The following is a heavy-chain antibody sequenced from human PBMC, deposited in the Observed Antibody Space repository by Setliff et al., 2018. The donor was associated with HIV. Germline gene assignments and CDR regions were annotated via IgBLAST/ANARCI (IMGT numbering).Heavy chain of an antibody. J-gene: IGHJ4*02. D-gene: IGHD5-12*01. CDR3: VRRDGYKFDY. CDR2: IYPGDSDT. V-gene: IGHV5-51*01. CDR1: GYTFSNYC. Sequence: GESLKISCKDSGYTFSNYCIAWVRQMPGKGLEWMGIIYPGDSDTRYSPSFQGQVTISADKSISTVYLQWNSLQASDTAMYYCVRRDGYKFDYWGQGTLVTVSS.